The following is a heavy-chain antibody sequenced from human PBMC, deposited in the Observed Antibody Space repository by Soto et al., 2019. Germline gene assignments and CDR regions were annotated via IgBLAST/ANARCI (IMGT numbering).Heavy chain of an antibody. V-gene: IGHV4-59*01. CDR2: IYYSGST. J-gene: IGHJ4*02. D-gene: IGHD3-3*01. CDR1: GGSIRSYY. Sequence: SENLSHTCTVSGGSIRSYYLSWIRQPPGKGLEWIGYIYYSGSTNYNPSLKSRVTISVDTSKNQFSLKLSSVTAADTAVYYCASSTSLFGYYFDYWGQGTLVTVSS. CDR3: ASSTSLFGYYFDY.